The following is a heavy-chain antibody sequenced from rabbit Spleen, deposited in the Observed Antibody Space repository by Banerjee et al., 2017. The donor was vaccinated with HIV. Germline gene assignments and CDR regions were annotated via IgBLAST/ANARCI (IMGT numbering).Heavy chain of an antibody. CDR2: IDIGSSGFT. Sequence: QEQLEESGGGLVQPEGSLTLTCTASRFSFSSGYYMCWVRQAPGKGLEWIACIDIGSSGFTYFATWAKGRFTISKTSSTTVTLQMTRLTAADTATYFCARDAGTSFSTYGMDLWGPGTLVTVS. CDR1: RFSFSSGYY. CDR3: ARDAGTSFSTYGMDL. D-gene: IGHD8-1*01. V-gene: IGHV1S45*01. J-gene: IGHJ6*01.